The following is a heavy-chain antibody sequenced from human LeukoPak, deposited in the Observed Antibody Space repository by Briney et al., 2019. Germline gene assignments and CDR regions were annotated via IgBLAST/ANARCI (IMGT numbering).Heavy chain of an antibody. CDR3: ASRGYSGYDYVDY. V-gene: IGHV4-39*01. CDR2: IYYSGST. CDR1: GASISSNNYH. Sequence: SETLSLTCTVSGASISSNNYHWGWVRQPPGKGLEWIGTIYYSGSTYSNPSLRSRVTISVDTSKNQFSLKLNSVAAADTAVYYCASRGYSGYDYVDYWGQGTLVTVSS. D-gene: IGHD5-12*01. J-gene: IGHJ4*02.